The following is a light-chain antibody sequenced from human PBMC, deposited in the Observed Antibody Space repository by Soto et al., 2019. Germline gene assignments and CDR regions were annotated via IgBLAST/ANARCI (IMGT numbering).Light chain of an antibody. CDR2: EVS. V-gene: IGLV2-23*02. J-gene: IGLJ1*01. Sequence: QSVLTQPASVSGSPGQSITISCTGTSSDVGSDNLVSWYQQHPGKAPKFIIYEVSQRPAGVSYRFSGSKSGNTAYLTISGLQAEDEADYYCCSYAGRITYVFGPGTKVTVL. CDR1: SSDVGSDNL. CDR3: CSYAGRITYV.